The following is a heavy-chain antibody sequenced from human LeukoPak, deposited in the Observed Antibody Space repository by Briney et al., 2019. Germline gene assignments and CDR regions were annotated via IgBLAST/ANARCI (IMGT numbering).Heavy chain of an antibody. CDR2: IYHSGST. Sequence: SETLSLTCAVYGGSFSGYYWGWIRQPPGKGLEWIGSIYHSGSTYYNPSLKSRVTISVDTSKNQFSLKLSSVTAADTAVYYCARLRYYYDSSSGYYFDYWGQGTLVTVSS. CDR3: ARLRYYYDSSSGYYFDY. V-gene: IGHV4-38-2*01. D-gene: IGHD3-22*01. J-gene: IGHJ4*02. CDR1: GGSFSGYY.